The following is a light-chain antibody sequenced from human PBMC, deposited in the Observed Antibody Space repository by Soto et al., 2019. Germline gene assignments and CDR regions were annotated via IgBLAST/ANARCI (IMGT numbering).Light chain of an antibody. Sequence: EIVMTQSPATLSVSPGERATLSCRASQSVSGNLAWYQQKPGQAPRLLIYGASTRATGIPARFSGSGSGTESTLTFSSLQSEDFAVYYCQQYNNWPPLTFGQGTRLEIK. CDR2: GAS. CDR3: QQYNNWPPLT. J-gene: IGKJ5*01. CDR1: QSVSGN. V-gene: IGKV3-15*01.